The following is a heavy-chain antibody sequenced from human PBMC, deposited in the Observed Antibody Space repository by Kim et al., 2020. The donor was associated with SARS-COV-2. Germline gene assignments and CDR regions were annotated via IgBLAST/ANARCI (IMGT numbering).Heavy chain of an antibody. J-gene: IGHJ3*02. V-gene: IGHV1-46*01. CDR1: GYTFTSYY. CDR2: INPSGGST. Sequence: ASVKVSCKASGYTFTSYYMHWVRQAPGQGLEWMGIINPSGGSTSYAQKFQGRVTMTRDTSTSTVYMELSSLRSEDTAVYYCARGTTGGQTIIAAAGTGGAFDIWGQGTMVTVSS. CDR3: ARGTTGGQTIIAAAGTGGAFDI. D-gene: IGHD6-13*01.